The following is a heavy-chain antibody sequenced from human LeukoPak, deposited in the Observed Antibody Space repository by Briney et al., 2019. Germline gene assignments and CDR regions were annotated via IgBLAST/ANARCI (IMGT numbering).Heavy chain of an antibody. CDR3: ATELWFGELSDY. J-gene: IGHJ4*02. D-gene: IGHD3-10*01. V-gene: IGHV3-21*01. CDR1: GFTFSSYS. Sequence: PGGSLRLSCAASGFTFSSYSMNWVRQAPGKGLEWVSSISSSSSYICYADSVKGRFTISRDNAKNSLYLQMNSLRAEDTAVYYCATELWFGELSDYWGQGTLVTVSS. CDR2: ISSSSSYI.